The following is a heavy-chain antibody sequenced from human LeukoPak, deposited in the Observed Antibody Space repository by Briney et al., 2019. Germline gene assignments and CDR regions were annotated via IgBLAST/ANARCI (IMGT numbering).Heavy chain of an antibody. Sequence: SSETLSLTCTVSGGSISSYYWSWIRQPPGKGLEWIGYIYYSGSTNYNPSLKSRVTISVDTSKNQFSLKLSSVTAADTAVYYCARGRYDFWSGYYWYFDYWGQGTLVTVSS. D-gene: IGHD3-3*01. CDR1: GGSISSYY. CDR2: IYYSGST. J-gene: IGHJ4*02. CDR3: ARGRYDFWSGYYWYFDY. V-gene: IGHV4-59*01.